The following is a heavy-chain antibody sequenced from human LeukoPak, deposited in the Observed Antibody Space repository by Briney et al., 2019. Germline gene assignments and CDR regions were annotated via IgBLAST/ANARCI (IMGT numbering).Heavy chain of an antibody. D-gene: IGHD6-19*01. J-gene: IGHJ4*02. Sequence: GGSLRLSCVASDFGSHHMHWVRQAPGKGLVWVSRVSTDGIGTAYADSVKGRFTISRDNAKNTVYLQMNSLRAEDTAVYYCARGGYSSGLDYWGQGTLVTVFS. V-gene: IGHV3-74*01. CDR1: DFGSHH. CDR2: VSTDGIGT. CDR3: ARGGYSSGLDY.